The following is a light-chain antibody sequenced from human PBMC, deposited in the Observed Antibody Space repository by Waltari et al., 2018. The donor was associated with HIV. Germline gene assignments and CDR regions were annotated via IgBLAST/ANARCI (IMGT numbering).Light chain of an antibody. CDR2: KDS. CDR3: QSADSSRTYRV. Sequence: SYELTQPPSVSVSPGQTARITCSGDALPTQYAYLYQQQPGQAPVLVIYKDSERPSGIPERFSGSSSGTTVTLTISGVQAEDEADYYCQSADSSRTYRVFGGGTKLTVL. CDR1: ALPTQY. V-gene: IGLV3-25*03. J-gene: IGLJ3*02.